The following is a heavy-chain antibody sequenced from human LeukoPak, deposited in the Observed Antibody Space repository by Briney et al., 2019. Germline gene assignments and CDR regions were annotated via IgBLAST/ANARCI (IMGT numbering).Heavy chain of an antibody. Sequence: GGSLRLSCAASGFTFSDHYMSWIRQAPGKGLEWVSYISSSNSYTNYADSVKGRFTISRDNAKNSLYLQMNSLRAEDTAVYYCARLSSGWYYLDYWGQGTLVTVSS. CDR2: ISSSNSYT. CDR1: GFTFSDHY. CDR3: ARLSSGWYYLDY. V-gene: IGHV3-11*06. J-gene: IGHJ4*02. D-gene: IGHD6-13*01.